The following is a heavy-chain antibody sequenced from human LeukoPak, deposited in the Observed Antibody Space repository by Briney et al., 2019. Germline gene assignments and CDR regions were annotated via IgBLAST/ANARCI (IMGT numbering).Heavy chain of an antibody. J-gene: IGHJ4*02. Sequence: PGGSLRLSCAASGFRFNNCAMHWVRQAPGKGLEWVARILSDGNNKFYIDSVKGRFTISRDNSKTTLFLQMNSLTTEDTAIYYCAKLSDWDYVYDYWGQGTLVTVSS. V-gene: IGHV3-30*18. D-gene: IGHD1-7*01. CDR3: AKLSDWDYVYDY. CDR2: ILSDGNNK. CDR1: GFRFNNCA.